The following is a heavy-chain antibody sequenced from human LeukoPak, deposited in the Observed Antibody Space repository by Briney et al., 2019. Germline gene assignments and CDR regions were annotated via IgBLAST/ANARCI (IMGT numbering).Heavy chain of an antibody. CDR1: GGTFSSYA. Sequence: ASVNVSCMASGGTFSSYAISWVRQAPGQGLEWMGGIIPIFGTANYAQKFQGRVTITADESTSTAYMELSSLRSEDTAAYYCAFGREVHSGSYTRWGQGTLVTVSS. J-gene: IGHJ4*02. CDR2: IIPIFGTA. CDR3: AFGREVHSGSYTR. D-gene: IGHD1-26*01. V-gene: IGHV1-69*13.